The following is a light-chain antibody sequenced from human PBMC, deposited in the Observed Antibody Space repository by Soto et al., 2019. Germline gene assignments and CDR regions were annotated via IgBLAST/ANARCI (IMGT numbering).Light chain of an antibody. CDR1: SSNIGSTY. CDR2: RNN. V-gene: IGLV1-47*01. J-gene: IGLJ3*02. CDR3: AAWDESLSGWV. Sequence: QSVLTQPPSASGTPGQRVTISCSGSSSNIGSTYVYWYQQLPGTAPKLLIYRNNQRPSGVPDRFSGSKSGTSASLAISGLRSEDEADYYCAAWDESLSGWVFGGGTKLTVL.